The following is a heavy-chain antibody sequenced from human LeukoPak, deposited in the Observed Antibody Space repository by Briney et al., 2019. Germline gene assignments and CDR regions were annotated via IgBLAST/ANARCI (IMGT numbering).Heavy chain of an antibody. CDR2: ISYDGSDK. CDR1: GFTFSSYA. CDR3: ARDRGSYVLRFLEWLLYYFDY. Sequence: PGGSLRLSCAASGFTFSSYAMHWVRQAPGKGLEWVAVISYDGSDKYYADSVKGRFTISRDNSKNTLYLQMNSLRAEDTAVYYCARDRGSYVLRFLEWLLYYFDYWGQGTLVTVSS. J-gene: IGHJ4*02. V-gene: IGHV3-30-3*01. D-gene: IGHD3-3*01.